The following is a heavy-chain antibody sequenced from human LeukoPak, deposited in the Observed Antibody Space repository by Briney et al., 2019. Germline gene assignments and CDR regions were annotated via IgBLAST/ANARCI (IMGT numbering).Heavy chain of an antibody. V-gene: IGHV3-30*02. J-gene: IGHJ5*02. D-gene: IGHD1-20*01. Sequence: PGGSLRLSCAASGFAFSRYGMHWVRQAPGKGLEWVAFIRYDGSNKNHADSVKGRFTISRDNSKNMLYLQMNSRRPEDTSVYYCAKDYGITGTGGAWLDPWGQGTLVTVSS. CDR2: IRYDGSNK. CDR3: AKDYGITGTGGAWLDP. CDR1: GFAFSRYG.